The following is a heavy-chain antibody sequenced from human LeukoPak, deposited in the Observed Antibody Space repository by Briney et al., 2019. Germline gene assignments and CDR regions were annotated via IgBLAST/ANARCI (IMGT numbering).Heavy chain of an antibody. D-gene: IGHD2-8*01. J-gene: IGHJ4*02. V-gene: IGHV3-23*01. Sequence: PGGSLRLSCTTSGFAFSNYAMNWVRQAPGKGPEWVSGISGFNTYYADSVKGRFTIFRDNSKNVLYLQMDRLRAADTAVYSCAKDVCTSPRCLLYFYSWGQGTLVTVSS. CDR2: ISGFNT. CDR3: AKDVCTSPRCLLYFYS. CDR1: GFAFSNYA.